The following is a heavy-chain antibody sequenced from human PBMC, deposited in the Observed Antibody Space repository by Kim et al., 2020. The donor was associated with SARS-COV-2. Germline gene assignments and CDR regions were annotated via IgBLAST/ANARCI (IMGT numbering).Heavy chain of an antibody. CDR3: VRGIVALNGMDV. D-gene: IGHD2-15*01. V-gene: IGHV3-13*01. CDR2: IGTAGDT. J-gene: IGHJ6*02. Sequence: GGSLRLSCAASGFTFNTYDMHWVRQATGKGLEWVSSIGTAGDTHYPGSVKGRFTISRENAKNSLYLQMNSLRAGDTAVYFCVRGIVALNGMDVWGQGTTVTVSS. CDR1: GFTFNTYD.